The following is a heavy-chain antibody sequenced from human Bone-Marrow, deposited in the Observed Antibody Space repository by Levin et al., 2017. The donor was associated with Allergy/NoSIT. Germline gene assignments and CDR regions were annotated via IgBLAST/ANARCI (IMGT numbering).Heavy chain of an antibody. J-gene: IGHJ4*02. CDR2: IYYSGST. Sequence: SQTLSLTCTVSGGSISSYYWSWLRQPPGKGLEWIGYIYYSGSTNYNPSLKSRVTISVDTSKNQFSLKLSSVTAADTAVYYCARNGYCSGGSCYSFDYWGQGTLVTVSS. D-gene: IGHD2-15*01. CDR3: ARNGYCSGGSCYSFDY. V-gene: IGHV4-59*01. CDR1: GGSISSYY.